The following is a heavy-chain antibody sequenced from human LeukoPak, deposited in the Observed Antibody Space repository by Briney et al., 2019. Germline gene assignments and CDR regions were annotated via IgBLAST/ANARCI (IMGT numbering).Heavy chain of an antibody. D-gene: IGHD6-6*01. V-gene: IGHV3-13*01. Sequence: QTGGSLRLSCFASGFSFTSFDMYWVRQAAGRGLEWVSAVGTNDDTYYLGSVKGRFTIPRENAKNSFSLQMNNLRVEDTAVYYCTREWRGIASHYHGMDVWGQGTTVTVSS. CDR3: TREWRGIASHYHGMDV. J-gene: IGHJ6*02. CDR1: GFSFTSFD. CDR2: VGTNDDT.